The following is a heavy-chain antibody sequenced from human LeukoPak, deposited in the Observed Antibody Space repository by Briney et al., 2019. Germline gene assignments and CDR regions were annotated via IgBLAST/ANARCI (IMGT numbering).Heavy chain of an antibody. J-gene: IGHJ5*02. Sequence: ASVKVSCKASGGTFSSYAISWVRQAPGQGLEWMGWINPNSGGTNYAQKFQGRVTMTRDTSISKAYMELSRLRSDDTAVYYCARHPRAAAGGSWGQGTLVTVSS. CDR2: INPNSGGT. CDR3: ARHPRAAAGGS. D-gene: IGHD6-13*01. V-gene: IGHV1-2*02. CDR1: GGTFSSYA.